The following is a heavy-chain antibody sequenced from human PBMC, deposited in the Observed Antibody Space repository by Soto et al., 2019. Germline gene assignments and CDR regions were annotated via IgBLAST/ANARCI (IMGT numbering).Heavy chain of an antibody. CDR2: IYYSGST. J-gene: IGHJ6*03. V-gene: IGHV4-31*03. CDR1: GGSISGGGYY. D-gene: IGHD4-17*01. CDR3: ARGTTKKSYYYYYMDV. Sequence: SETLSLTCTVSGGSISGGGYYWSWIRQHPGKGLEWIGYIYYSGSTYYNPSLKSRVTISVDTSKNQFSLKLSSVTAADTAVYYCARGTTKKSYYYYYMDVWGKGTTVTVSS.